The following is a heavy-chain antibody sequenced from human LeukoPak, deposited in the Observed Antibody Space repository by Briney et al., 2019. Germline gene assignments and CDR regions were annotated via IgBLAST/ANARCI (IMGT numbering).Heavy chain of an antibody. CDR2: INQDGSEK. J-gene: IGHJ5*02. Sequence: TGGSLRLSCAASGFTSSSYWMSWVRQAPGKGLEWVANINQDGSEKYYVDSVKGRFTISRDNAKNSLYLQMNSLRAEDTAVYYCARDGRNRIMVRGTSNWFDPWGQGTLVTVSS. D-gene: IGHD3-10*01. V-gene: IGHV3-7*01. CDR3: ARDGRNRIMVRGTSNWFDP. CDR1: GFTSSSYW.